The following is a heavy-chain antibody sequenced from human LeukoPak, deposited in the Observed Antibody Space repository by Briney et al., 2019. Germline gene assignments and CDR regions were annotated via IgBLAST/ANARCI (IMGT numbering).Heavy chain of an antibody. CDR1: GGSISSGSYS. CDR2: IYHSGGT. J-gene: IGHJ3*02. Sequence: SETLSLTCAASGGSISSGSYSWSWIRQPPGKGLEWIGYIYHSGGTYYNPSLKSRVTISVDRSKNQFSLKLSSVTAADTAVYYCARGSTGCSGGSCYLTADAFDIWGQGTMVTVSS. D-gene: IGHD2-15*01. V-gene: IGHV4-30-2*01. CDR3: ARGSTGCSGGSCYLTADAFDI.